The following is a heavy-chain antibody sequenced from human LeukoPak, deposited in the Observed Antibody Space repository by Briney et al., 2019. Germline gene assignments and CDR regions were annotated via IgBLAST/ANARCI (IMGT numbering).Heavy chain of an antibody. Sequence: SETLSLTCTVSGASLSSYSWSWIRQPPGKGLEGIGYIYYSVNTNYNPSLKRRVTISVDTSKNQFCLKGSSVTAADTAVYYCASAHTSGMDYWGQGALVTVSS. J-gene: IGHJ4*02. V-gene: IGHV4-59*01. CDR1: GASLSSYS. CDR2: IYYSVNT. CDR3: ASAHTSGMDY. D-gene: IGHD3-22*01.